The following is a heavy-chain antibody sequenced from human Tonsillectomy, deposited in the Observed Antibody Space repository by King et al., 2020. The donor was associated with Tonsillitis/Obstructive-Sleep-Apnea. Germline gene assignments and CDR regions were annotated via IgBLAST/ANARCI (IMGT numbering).Heavy chain of an antibody. CDR3: ARGAQWGY. CDR1: GGSFSGYY. J-gene: IGHJ4*02. Sequence: VQLQQWGAGLLKPSETLSLTCAVYGGSFSGYYCSWIRQPPGKGLEWSGEIRHSGRTSYDPALQSRVTISLDMSKNQFSLKLSSVTAADTAVYYCARGAQWGYWGQGTLVTVSS. V-gene: IGHV4-34*01. D-gene: IGHD1-26*01. CDR2: IRHSGRT.